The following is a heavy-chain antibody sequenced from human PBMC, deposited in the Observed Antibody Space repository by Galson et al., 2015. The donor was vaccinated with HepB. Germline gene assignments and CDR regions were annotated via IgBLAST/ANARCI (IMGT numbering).Heavy chain of an antibody. CDR1: GSTLTELS. J-gene: IGHJ4*02. V-gene: IGHV1-24*01. D-gene: IGHD4-23*01. Sequence: SVKVSCKVSGSTLTELSMHWVRQAPGKGLEWMGGFDPEDGETIYAQKFQGRVTMTEDASTDTAYMELSSLRSEDTAVYYCATADPYRGTTVVTPGPDFDYWGQGTLVTVSS. CDR2: FDPEDGET. CDR3: ATADPYRGTTVVTPGPDFDY.